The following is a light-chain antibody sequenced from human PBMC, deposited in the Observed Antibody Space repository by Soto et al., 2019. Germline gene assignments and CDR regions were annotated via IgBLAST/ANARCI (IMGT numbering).Light chain of an antibody. CDR1: HSVSSSY. J-gene: IGKJ5*01. CDR2: GAS. CDR3: QQYGSSPPIT. Sequence: EIVLTQSPGTLSLSPGERATLSCRASHSVSSSYLAWYQQKPGQAPRLLIYGASSRATGIPDRFSGSGSGTDFTLTISRREPEDVAVYYCQQYGSSPPITFGQGTRLEIK. V-gene: IGKV3-20*01.